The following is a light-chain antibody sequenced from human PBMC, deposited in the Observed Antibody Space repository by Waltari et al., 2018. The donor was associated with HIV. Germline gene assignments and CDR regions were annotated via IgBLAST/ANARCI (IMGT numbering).Light chain of an antibody. CDR1: NTDTSAYNY. Sequence: QSALTQPPSASGSPGLSLTISSPGTNTDTSAYNYVSWYQQHPGKVPKLVISEVTKRPSGVPDRFSGSKSGTTASLTVSGLQAEDEADYYCSSYADRNGFYVVFGGGTRLTVL. J-gene: IGLJ2*01. V-gene: IGLV2-8*01. CDR3: SSYADRNGFYVV. CDR2: EVT.